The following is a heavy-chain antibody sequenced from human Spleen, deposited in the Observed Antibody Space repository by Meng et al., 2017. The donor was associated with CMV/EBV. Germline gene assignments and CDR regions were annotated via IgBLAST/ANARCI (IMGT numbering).Heavy chain of an antibody. D-gene: IGHD5-24*01. CDR2: ISSSSNYI. Sequence: EVQLVESGGGLVNLGGSLCLACVASGFTFSNYRMNWVRQTPRKGLEVVSSISSSSNYIYYAESLGGRFTISRDNAKSSLDLQMNSLRAEDTATYYCARGEFDGYNLVGPRNSWGQGTLVTGSA. CDR3: ARGEFDGYNLVGPRNS. V-gene: IGHV3-21*01. J-gene: IGHJ4*02. CDR1: GFTFSNYR.